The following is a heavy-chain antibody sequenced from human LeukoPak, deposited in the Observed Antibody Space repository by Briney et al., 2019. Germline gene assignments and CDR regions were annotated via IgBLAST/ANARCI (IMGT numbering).Heavy chain of an antibody. Sequence: GRSLRLSCAASGFTFSSYGMHWVRQAPGKGLEWVAVISYDGSNKYYADSVKGRFTISRDNSKNTLYLQMNSLRAEDTAVYYCAKGSSGWYNAWDILDYWGQGTPVTVSS. D-gene: IGHD6-19*01. CDR1: GFTFSSYG. V-gene: IGHV3-30*18. CDR2: ISYDGSNK. J-gene: IGHJ4*02. CDR3: AKGSSGWYNAWDILDY.